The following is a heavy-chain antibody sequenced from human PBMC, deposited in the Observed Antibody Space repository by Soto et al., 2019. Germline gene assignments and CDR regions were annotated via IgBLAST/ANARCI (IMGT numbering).Heavy chain of an antibody. CDR2: IIPIFGTA. CDR1: GGTFSSYA. D-gene: IGHD3-10*01. Sequence: SVKVSCKASGGTFSSYAISWVRQAPGQGLEWMGGIIPIFGTANYAQKFQGRVTITADESTSTAYMELSSLRSEDTAVYYCGAGSGSYYSYYYMDVWGKGTTVTVSS. J-gene: IGHJ6*03. CDR3: GAGSGSYYSYYYMDV. V-gene: IGHV1-69*13.